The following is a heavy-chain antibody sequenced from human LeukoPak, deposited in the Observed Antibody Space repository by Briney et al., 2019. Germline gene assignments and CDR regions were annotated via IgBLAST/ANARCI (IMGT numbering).Heavy chain of an antibody. CDR3: ARMVRDGSGRIFDY. Sequence: PSETLSLTCSVSGGSISSGSDYWSWIRQPAGKGLEWIGRIYTSGSTNYNPSLKSRVTMSVDTSKNQFSLKLSSVTAADTAVYYCARMVRDGSGRIFDYWGQGTLVTVSS. J-gene: IGHJ4*02. V-gene: IGHV4-61*02. CDR2: IYTSGST. D-gene: IGHD3-10*01. CDR1: GGSISSGSDY.